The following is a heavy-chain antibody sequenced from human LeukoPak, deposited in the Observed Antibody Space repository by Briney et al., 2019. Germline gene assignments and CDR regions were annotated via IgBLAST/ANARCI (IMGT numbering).Heavy chain of an antibody. CDR3: AKVFVRYQEADY. D-gene: IGHD1-26*01. CDR1: GFTFSSYA. Sequence: GGSLRLSCAASGFTFSSYAMSWVRQAPGKGLEWVSAISGSGGSTYYADSVKGRFTISRGNSKNTLYLQMNSLRAEDTAVYYCAKVFVRYQEADYWGQGTLVTVSS. CDR2: ISGSGGST. V-gene: IGHV3-23*01. J-gene: IGHJ4*02.